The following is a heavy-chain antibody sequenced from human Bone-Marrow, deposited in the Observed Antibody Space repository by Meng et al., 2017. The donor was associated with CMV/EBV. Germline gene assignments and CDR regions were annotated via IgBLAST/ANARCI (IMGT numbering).Heavy chain of an antibody. J-gene: IGHJ4*02. Sequence: GESLKISCAASGFTFSSYWMSWVRQAPGKGLEWVANIKQDGSEKYYVDSVKGRFTISRDNAKNSLYLQMNSLRGEDTAVYYCAKGSIFGDYWGQGTLVTVSS. CDR1: GFTFSSYW. CDR2: IKQDGSEK. V-gene: IGHV3-7*01. CDR3: AKGSIFGDY. D-gene: IGHD3-3*01.